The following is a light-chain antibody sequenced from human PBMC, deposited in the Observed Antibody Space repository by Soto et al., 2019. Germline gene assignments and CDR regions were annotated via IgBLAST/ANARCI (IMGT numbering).Light chain of an antibody. V-gene: IGLV1-40*01. CDR1: GSNIGAGYD. CDR2: GDT. Sequence: QSVLTQPPSVSGAPGQRVTISCTGSGSNIGAGYDVHWYQQLPGTAPKLLISGDTNRPSGVPDRFSASKSGTSASLAITGLQAEDEADYYCQSYDSILDGFWVFGGGTKLTVL. CDR3: QSYDSILDGFWV. J-gene: IGLJ3*02.